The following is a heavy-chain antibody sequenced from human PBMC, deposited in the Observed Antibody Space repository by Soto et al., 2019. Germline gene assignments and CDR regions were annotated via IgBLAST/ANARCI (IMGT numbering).Heavy chain of an antibody. D-gene: IGHD1-26*01. CDR3: ARAPGKISLLPRAPQYYYYGMDV. CDR1: GGTFSSYA. V-gene: IGHV1-69*13. Sequence: SVKVSCKASGGTFSSYAISWVRQAPGQGLEWMGGIIPIFGTANYAQKFQGRVTITADESTSTAYMELSSLRSEDTAVYYCARAPGKISLLPRAPQYYYYGMDVWGQGTTVTVSS. J-gene: IGHJ6*02. CDR2: IIPIFGTA.